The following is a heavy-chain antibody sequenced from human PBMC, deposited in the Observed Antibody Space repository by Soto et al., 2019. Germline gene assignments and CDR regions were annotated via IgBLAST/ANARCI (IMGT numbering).Heavy chain of an antibody. CDR1: GFTFSSYG. V-gene: IGHV3-30*02. D-gene: IGHD2-21*02. CDR2: IWYDGSNK. Sequence: GGSLRLSCAASGFTFSSYGMHWVRQAPGKGLEWVAVIWYDGSNKYYADSVKGRLTLTRDTPGNTAYLELNSLISEDTAVYYCATPQGYDDCLDSWGKGTLVTVSS. CDR3: ATPQGYDDCLDS. J-gene: IGHJ4*02.